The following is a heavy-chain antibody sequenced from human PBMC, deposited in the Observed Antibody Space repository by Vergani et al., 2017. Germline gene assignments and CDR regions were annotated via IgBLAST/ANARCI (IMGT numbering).Heavy chain of an antibody. CDR1: GFSFSSYA. CDR2: ISGSGGNT. D-gene: IGHD1-7*01. Sequence: EVQLLESGGGLVQPGGSLRLSCAASGFSFSSYAMSWVRQAPGKGLEWVSAISGSGGNTYYADSVKGRFTISRDNSKNTLYLQMNSLRTEDTAVYYCAKYRYNWNCYNFDYWGQGTLVTVSS. J-gene: IGHJ4*02. CDR3: AKYRYNWNCYNFDY. V-gene: IGHV3-23*01.